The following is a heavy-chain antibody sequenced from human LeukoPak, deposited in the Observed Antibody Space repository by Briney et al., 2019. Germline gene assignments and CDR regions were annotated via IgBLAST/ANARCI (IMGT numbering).Heavy chain of an antibody. CDR1: RGAISTDF. D-gene: IGHD3-22*01. J-gene: IGHJ6*02. CDR3: ARDRVDSSGYYYYYGIDV. Sequence: SEALSLTCTVARGAISTDFFSWRRQPGGQGLEWSGRLYTSGRNNYNASLKRRLRRSADKSKNQFFLNLRYVPAADTAIYYCARDRVDSSGYYYYYGIDVWGQGTAVTVSS. V-gene: IGHV4-4*07. CDR2: LYTSGRN.